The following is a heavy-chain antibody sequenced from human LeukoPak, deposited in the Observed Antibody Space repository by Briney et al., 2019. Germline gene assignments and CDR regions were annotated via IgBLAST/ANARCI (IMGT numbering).Heavy chain of an antibody. D-gene: IGHD2-2*01. Sequence: PGGSLRLSCAASGFTVSSNYMSWVRQAPGKGLEWVSVIYSGGSTYYADSVKGRFTISRDNSKNTLYLQMNSLRAEDTAVYYCARSMDCSSTSSYGLEGTYYYYGMDVWGKGTTVTVSS. J-gene: IGHJ6*04. CDR1: GFTVSSNY. V-gene: IGHV3-53*01. CDR3: ARSMDCSSTSSYGLEGTYYYYGMDV. CDR2: IYSGGST.